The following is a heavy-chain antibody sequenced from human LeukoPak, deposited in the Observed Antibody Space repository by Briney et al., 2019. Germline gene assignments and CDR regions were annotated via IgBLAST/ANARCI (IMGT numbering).Heavy chain of an antibody. V-gene: IGHV4-59*01. Sequence: SETLSLTCTVPGGSISSYYWSWIRQPPGKGLEWIGYIYYSGSTNYNPSLKSRVTISVDTSKNQFSLKLSSVTAADTAVYYCARAYYQNYFDYWGQGTLVTVSS. CDR3: ARAYYQNYFDY. CDR1: GGSISSYY. J-gene: IGHJ4*02. CDR2: IYYSGST. D-gene: IGHD3-10*01.